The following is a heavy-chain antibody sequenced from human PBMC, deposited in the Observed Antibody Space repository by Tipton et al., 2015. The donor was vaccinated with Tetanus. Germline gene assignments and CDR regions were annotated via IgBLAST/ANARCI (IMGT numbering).Heavy chain of an antibody. CDR2: ILYGGGT. Sequence: TLSLTCNVTGALLTTGSYYWAWIRQPPGKGLEYIGYILYGGGTHYNPSLKSRVTVSADPSQNQFSLKLSSVTAADTAVYYCARIHDFLSGHFDFWGQGTLVAVSS. V-gene: IGHV4-61*01. CDR3: ARIHDFLSGHFDF. J-gene: IGHJ4*02. D-gene: IGHD3-3*01. CDR1: GALLTTGSYY.